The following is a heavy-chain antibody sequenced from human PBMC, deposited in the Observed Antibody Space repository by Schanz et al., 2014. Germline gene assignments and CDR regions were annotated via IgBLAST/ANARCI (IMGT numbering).Heavy chain of an antibody. Sequence: EVQLVESGGGLIQPGGSLRLSCAVSGFTVSSNYMSWVRQAPGKGLEWVSTVYMSAASTRYADSVKGRFIISRDSSKNTLFLQMNSLRPEDTAVYYCVKDLQRELLRDDHYYGMDVWGQGTTVTVSS. CDR1: GFTVSSNY. D-gene: IGHD1-26*01. CDR3: VKDLQRELLRDDHYYGMDV. CDR2: VYMSAAST. V-gene: IGHV3-53*01. J-gene: IGHJ6*02.